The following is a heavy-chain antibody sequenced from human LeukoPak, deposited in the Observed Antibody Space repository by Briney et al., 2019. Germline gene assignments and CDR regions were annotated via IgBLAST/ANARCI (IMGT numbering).Heavy chain of an antibody. D-gene: IGHD6-19*01. CDR2: IYYSGST. CDR3: ARDVSSGQGSY. CDR1: GGSISSYY. Sequence: SETLSLTCTVSGGSISSYYWSWIRQPPGKGLEWIGYIYYSGSTNYNPSLKSRVTISVDTSKNQFSLKLSSVTAADTAVYYCARDVSSGQGSYWGQGTLVTVSS. V-gene: IGHV4-59*12. J-gene: IGHJ4*02.